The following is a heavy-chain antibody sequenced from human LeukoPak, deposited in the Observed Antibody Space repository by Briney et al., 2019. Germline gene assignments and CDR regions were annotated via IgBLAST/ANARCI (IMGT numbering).Heavy chain of an antibody. CDR3: ARVRWLEEGDNWFDP. V-gene: IGHV1-2*02. CDR2: INPNSGGT. CDR1: GYTFTGYY. Sequence: GASVKLSCKASGYTFTGYYMHWVRQAPGQGLEWMGWINPNSGGTNYAQKFQGRVTMTRDTSISISYMELSRLRYDDTAVYYCARVRWLEEGDNWFDPWGQGTLVTVSS. J-gene: IGHJ5*02. D-gene: IGHD6-19*01.